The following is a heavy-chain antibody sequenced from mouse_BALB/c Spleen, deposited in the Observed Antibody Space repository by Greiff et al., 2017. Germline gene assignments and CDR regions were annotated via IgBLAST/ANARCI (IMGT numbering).Heavy chain of an antibody. CDR1: GFTFSSFG. D-gene: IGHD2-14*01. Sequence: EVKVEESGGGLVQPGGSRKLSCAASGFTFSSFGMHWVRQAPEKGLEWVAYISSGSSTIYYADTVKGRFTISRDNPKNTLFLQMTSLRSEDTAMYYCARGGVRPYYAMDYWGQGTSVTVSS. J-gene: IGHJ4*01. CDR2: ISSGSSTI. V-gene: IGHV5-17*02. CDR3: ARGGVRPYYAMDY.